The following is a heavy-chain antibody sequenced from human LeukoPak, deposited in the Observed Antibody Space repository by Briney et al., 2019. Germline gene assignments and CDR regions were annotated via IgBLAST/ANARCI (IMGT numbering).Heavy chain of an antibody. V-gene: IGHV3-23*01. CDR1: GFTFSTYA. J-gene: IGHJ4*02. Sequence: GGSLRVSCAASGFTFSTYAMSWVRQAPGKRLEWVSGISDGGGYTYYADSVKGRFTISRDNAKNSLFLQMNSLRAEDTAVYYCGREVNGNFDYWGQGTLVTVSS. CDR2: ISDGGGYT. CDR3: GREVNGNFDY. D-gene: IGHD2-8*01.